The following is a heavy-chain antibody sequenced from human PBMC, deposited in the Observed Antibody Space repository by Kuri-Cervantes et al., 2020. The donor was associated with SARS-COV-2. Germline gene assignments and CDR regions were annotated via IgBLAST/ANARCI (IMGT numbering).Heavy chain of an antibody. J-gene: IGHJ5*02. CDR3: ARSLYFPNWFDP. Sequence: GGSLRLSCAASGFTFSSYGMHWVRQAPGKGLEWVAVISYDGSNKYCADSVKGRFTISRDNAKNSLYLQMNSLRAEDTAAYYCARSLYFPNWFDPWGQGTLVTVSS. V-gene: IGHV3-30*03. CDR1: GFTFSSYG. D-gene: IGHD2/OR15-2a*01. CDR2: ISYDGSNK.